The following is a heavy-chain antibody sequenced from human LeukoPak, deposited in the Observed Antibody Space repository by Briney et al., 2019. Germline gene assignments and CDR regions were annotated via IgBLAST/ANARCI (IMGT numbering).Heavy chain of an antibody. J-gene: IGHJ4*02. D-gene: IGHD3-22*01. CDR2: IKQDGSEE. CDR3: ARETGRYYYDSSGYYPDY. Sequence: GGSLRLSCAASGFTFSSYAMSWVRQAPGKGLEWVANIKQDGSEEYYVDSAKGRFTISRDNAKNSLYLLMNSLRAEDTAVYYCARETGRYYYDSSGYYPDYWGQGTLVTVSS. CDR1: GFTFSSYA. V-gene: IGHV3-7*03.